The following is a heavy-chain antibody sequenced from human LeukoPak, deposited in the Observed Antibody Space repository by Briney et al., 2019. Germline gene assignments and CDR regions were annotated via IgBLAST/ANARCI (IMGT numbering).Heavy chain of an antibody. CDR3: ARTARSRDWFDP. V-gene: IGHV4-59*08. D-gene: IGHD2-21*02. Sequence: SETLSLTCSVSGGSISDSMVSHYWSWIRQPPGKGLEWIGYIYFNGRTNYSPSLKSRVTLSVDTSKNQFSMKLISVTAADTAVYYCARTARSRDWFDPWGQGSLVTVSS. CDR2: IYFNGRT. CDR1: GGSISDSMVSHY. J-gene: IGHJ5*02.